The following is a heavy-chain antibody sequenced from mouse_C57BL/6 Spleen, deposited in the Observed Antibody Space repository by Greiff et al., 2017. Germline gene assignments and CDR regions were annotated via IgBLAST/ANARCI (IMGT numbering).Heavy chain of an antibody. J-gene: IGHJ2*01. CDR2: IYPGDGDT. CDR3: AQDSSGFDY. V-gene: IGHV1-82*01. D-gene: IGHD3-2*02. Sequence: QVQLKQSGPELVKPGASVKISCKASGYAFSSSWMNWVKQRPGKGLEWIGRIYPGDGDTNYNGKFKGKATLTAGKSSSTAYMQLCSLTSADSAVYFCAQDSSGFDYWGQGTTLTVSS. CDR1: GYAFSSSW.